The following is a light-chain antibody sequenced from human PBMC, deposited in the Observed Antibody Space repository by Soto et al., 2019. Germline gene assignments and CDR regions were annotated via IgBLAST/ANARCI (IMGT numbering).Light chain of an antibody. CDR3: QQSYRSPYT. Sequence: DIQMTQSPSSLFASVGDRVTVTCRASQSINIYLNWYQQKPGKAPTLLIYGASSLQSGVPSRFSGGGSRTDFTLTISALQPEDFATYYWQQSYRSPYTFGQGTKLEI. CDR2: GAS. J-gene: IGKJ2*01. CDR1: QSINIY. V-gene: IGKV1-39*01.